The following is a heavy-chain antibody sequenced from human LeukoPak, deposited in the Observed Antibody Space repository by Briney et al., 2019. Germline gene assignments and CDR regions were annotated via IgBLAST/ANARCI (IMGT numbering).Heavy chain of an antibody. CDR1: GFTFSSYG. CDR2: ISYDGSNK. J-gene: IGHJ4*02. CDR3: AKDGPGGGADY. Sequence: GRSLRLSCAASGFTFSSYGMHWVRQAPGKGLEWVAVISYDGSNKYYADSVEGRFTISRDNSKNTLYLQMNSLRAEDTAVYYCAKDGPGGGADYWGQGTLVTVSS. D-gene: IGHD2-21*01. V-gene: IGHV3-30*18.